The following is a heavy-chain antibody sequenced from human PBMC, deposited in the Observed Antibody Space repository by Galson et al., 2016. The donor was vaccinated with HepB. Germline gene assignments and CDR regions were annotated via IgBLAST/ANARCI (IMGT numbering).Heavy chain of an antibody. J-gene: IGHJ2*01. CDR2: TSTNGATI. CDR3: ARVQFSYGSSCFFDL. CDR1: GFTFTTHT. D-gene: IGHD5-18*01. V-gene: IGHV3-48*01. Sequence: SLRLSCAASGFTFTTHTMNWVRQAPGKGLESISYTSTNGATIHYADSVKGRFTVSRDNAKNSLYLQMIGLRAEDTAVYYGARVQFSYGSSCFFDLWGRGTLVTVSS.